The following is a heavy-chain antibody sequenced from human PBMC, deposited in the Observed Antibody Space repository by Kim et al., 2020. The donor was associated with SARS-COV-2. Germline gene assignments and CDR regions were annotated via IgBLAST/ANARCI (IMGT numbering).Heavy chain of an antibody. CDR3: ARERLSTTGDVSDI. V-gene: IGHV3-48*03. CDR1: GFTFSNYE. J-gene: IGHJ3*02. D-gene: IGHD3-10*01. CDR2: ITGGGSPI. Sequence: GGSLRLSCVASGFTFSNYEMNWVRQSPGKGLEWISYITGGGSPIFYSDSVKGRFIVSRDNARNSLYLQMNSLRADDTAVYYCARERLSTTGDVSDIWGQGTTVTVSS.